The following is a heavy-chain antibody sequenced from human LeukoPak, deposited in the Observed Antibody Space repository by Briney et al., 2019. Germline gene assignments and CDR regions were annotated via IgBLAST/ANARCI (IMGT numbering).Heavy chain of an antibody. CDR3: ARESGYSYGLAGFFDY. J-gene: IGHJ4*02. Sequence: GGSLRLSCAASGFTVSSNYMSWVRQALGKGLGWVSVIYSDGRIHSADSVKGRFTISRDDSKNTLSLQMNSLRAEDTAVYYCARESGYSYGLAGFFDYWGQGTLVTVSS. CDR2: IYSDGRI. D-gene: IGHD5-18*01. CDR1: GFTVSSNY. V-gene: IGHV3-53*01.